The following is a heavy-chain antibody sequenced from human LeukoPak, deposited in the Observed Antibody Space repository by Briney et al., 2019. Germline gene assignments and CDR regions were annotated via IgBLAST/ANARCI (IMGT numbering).Heavy chain of an antibody. D-gene: IGHD4/OR15-4a*01. CDR3: ASKDYQTGVLDY. CDR2: IDHTGST. J-gene: IGHJ4*02. CDR1: GGSISSHY. Sequence: PSETLSLSCNVSGGSISSHYWSWIRQPPGKGLEWIGYIDHTGSTDCSPSLKSRVTMSVDTSKNQVSLKLSYVTAADTAVYYCASKDYQTGVLDYWGQGTLVTVSS. V-gene: IGHV4-59*08.